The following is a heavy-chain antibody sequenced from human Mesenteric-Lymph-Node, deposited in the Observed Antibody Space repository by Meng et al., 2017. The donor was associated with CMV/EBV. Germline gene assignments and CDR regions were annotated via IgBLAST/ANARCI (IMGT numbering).Heavy chain of an antibody. CDR1: GGSFSGYY. D-gene: IGHD1-26*01. CDR3: ARGDLGATTPLGY. CDR2: INHSGST. Sequence: SETLSLTCAVYGGSFSGYYWSWIRQPPGKGLEWIGEINHSGSTNYNPSLKNRVTISVDTSKNQFSLKLSSVTAADTAVYYCARGDLGATTPLGYWGQGTLVTVSS. V-gene: IGHV4-34*01. J-gene: IGHJ4*02.